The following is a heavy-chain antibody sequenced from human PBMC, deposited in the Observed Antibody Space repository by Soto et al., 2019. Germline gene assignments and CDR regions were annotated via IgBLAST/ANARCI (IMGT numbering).Heavy chain of an antibody. J-gene: IGHJ6*02. V-gene: IGHV3-33*01. CDR3: ARDASYYSLWSGYYPSRNGMDV. D-gene: IGHD3-3*01. CDR1: GFTFTSFG. Sequence: QVQVVESGGGVVQPGRSLRLSCAASGFTFTSFGMHWVRQAPGQRLEWVSLIWYDGSKKSYGDSVKGRFTISRDNSRNTVYLQMNSLRADDTAVYYCARDASYYSLWSGYYPSRNGMDVWGQGTTVTVSS. CDR2: IWYDGSKK.